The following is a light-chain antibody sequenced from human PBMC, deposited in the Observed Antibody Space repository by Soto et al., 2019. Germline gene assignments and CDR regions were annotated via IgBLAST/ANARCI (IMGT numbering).Light chain of an antibody. CDR1: QSVSNY. V-gene: IGKV3-11*01. CDR3: QHRVNGPT. CDR2: DVS. J-gene: IGKJ4*01. Sequence: EIVLTQSPATLSLSPGERATLSCRAGQSVSNYLGWYQQKSGQAPRLLISDVSNRATGIPDRFSGSGSGTDVTLTISSLEPEDFAVYYCQHRVNGPTFGGGTKVEIK.